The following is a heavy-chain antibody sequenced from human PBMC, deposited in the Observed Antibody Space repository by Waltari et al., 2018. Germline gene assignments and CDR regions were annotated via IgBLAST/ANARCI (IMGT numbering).Heavy chain of an antibody. J-gene: IGHJ4*01. CDR1: GESFLGYF. V-gene: IGHV4-34*01. D-gene: IGHD2-21*01. CDR3: ARYGEVPPNYFFDY. CDR2: IHYSGST. Sequence: QVQLHQWGAGQLKPSETLSLTCAVPGESFLGYFWSGVCPSPGKGREWLGSIHYSGSTNYNPALASRLSLSVDTTKKQFSLRLTSVTAADAALYFCARYGEVPPNYFFDYWGRGTLVTVSS.